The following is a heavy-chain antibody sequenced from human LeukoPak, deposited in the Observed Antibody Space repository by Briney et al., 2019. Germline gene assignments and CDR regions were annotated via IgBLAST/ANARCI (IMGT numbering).Heavy chain of an antibody. CDR1: GFTFADDA. CDR3: SRTLARQGRSGNFGSGS. D-gene: IGHD3-10*01. J-gene: IGHJ5*02. CDR2: IRSKPYGGTT. V-gene: IGHV3-49*03. Sequence: GGSLRLSCTTYGFTFADDALSWFRQAPGKGLEWVGFIRSKPYGGTTEYAASVKGRFTISRDDSKSIAYLQMDSLKTEDTAVYYCSRTLARQGRSGNFGSGSWGQGTLVTVSS.